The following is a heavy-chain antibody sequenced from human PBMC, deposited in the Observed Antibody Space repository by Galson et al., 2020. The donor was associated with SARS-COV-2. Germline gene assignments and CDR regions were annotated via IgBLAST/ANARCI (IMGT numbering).Heavy chain of an antibody. D-gene: IGHD2-2*01. CDR1: AFTVSSNY. CDR3: AGSSISRAFYY. Sequence: GESLKISCAASAFTVSSNYMSWVRQAPGRGLEWVSVIYSGGSTYYADSVKGRFTMSRDDSKNTMYLQMNSLRAEYTALYYCAGSSISRAFYYGCQGTLVTVSS. CDR2: IYSGGST. V-gene: IGHV3-53*01. J-gene: IGHJ4*02.